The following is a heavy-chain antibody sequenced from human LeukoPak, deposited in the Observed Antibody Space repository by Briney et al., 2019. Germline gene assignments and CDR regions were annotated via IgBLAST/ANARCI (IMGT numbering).Heavy chain of an antibody. CDR3: ARALVGATKRAGSCFDP. Sequence: SETLSLTCAVYGGSFSGYYWSWIRQPPGKGLEWIGEINNSGSTNYNPSLKSRVHISVATSKNPFSLKLSSVTAADTAVYYCARALVGATKRAGSCFDPWGQGTLVTVSS. J-gene: IGHJ5*02. CDR1: GGSFSGYY. CDR2: INNSGST. D-gene: IGHD1-26*01. V-gene: IGHV4-34*01.